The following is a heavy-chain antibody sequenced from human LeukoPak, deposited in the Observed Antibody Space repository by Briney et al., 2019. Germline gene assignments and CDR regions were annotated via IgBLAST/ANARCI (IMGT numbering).Heavy chain of an antibody. CDR3: ARLGGSWYFDY. J-gene: IGHJ4*02. CDR2: IHSGGST. CDR1: GFTVSSSY. Sequence: GGSLRLSCAASGFTVSSSYMSWVRQGPGKGLEWDSVIHSGGSTYYAASVEGRFTISRDNSKSMLYLQMNTLRAEDTAVYYCARLGGSWYFDYWGQGTLVTVSS. D-gene: IGHD2-15*01. V-gene: IGHV3-53*01.